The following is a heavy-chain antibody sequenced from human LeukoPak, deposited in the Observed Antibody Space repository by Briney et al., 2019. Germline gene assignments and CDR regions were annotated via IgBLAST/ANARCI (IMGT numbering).Heavy chain of an antibody. CDR2: ISYDGSNK. D-gene: IGHD3-22*01. CDR3: AKTRGDYYDTSSYLDS. CDR1: GFTFSSYA. V-gene: IGHV3-30-3*02. J-gene: IGHJ5*02. Sequence: GRSLRLSCAASGFTFSSYAMHWVRQAPGKGLEWVAVISYDGSNKYYADSVKGRFTVSRDNSKNTVSLQMSSLTEADTAVYYCAKTRGDYYDTSSYLDSWGQGTLVTVSS.